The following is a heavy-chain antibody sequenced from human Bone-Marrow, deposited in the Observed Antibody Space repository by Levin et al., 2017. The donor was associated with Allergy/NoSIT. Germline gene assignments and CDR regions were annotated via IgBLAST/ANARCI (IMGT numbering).Heavy chain of an antibody. D-gene: IGHD3-10*01. J-gene: IGHJ6*02. V-gene: IGHV3-7*01. CDR3: ARDSGPARYGMDV. CDR2: IKQDGSEK. CDR1: GFTFSSYW. Sequence: AGESLKISCAASGFTFSSYWMSWVRQAPGKGLEWVANIKQDGSEKYYVDSVKGRFTISRDNAKNSLYLQMNSLRAEDTAVYYCARDSGPARYGMDVWGQGTTVTVSS.